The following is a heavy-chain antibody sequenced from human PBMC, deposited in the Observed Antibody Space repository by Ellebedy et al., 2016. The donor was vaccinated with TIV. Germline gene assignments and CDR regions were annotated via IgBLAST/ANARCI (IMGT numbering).Heavy chain of an antibody. J-gene: IGHJ3*02. CDR2: ISPRDSNT. Sequence: GESLKISCQGSGYSFASYWITWVRQLPGQGLEWMGWISPRDSNTNFSPSFQGHVTISVDNSISTPYVQWSSLRASDTAIYYCARRKRDSFDIWGQGTMITVSS. V-gene: IGHV5-10-1*01. CDR3: ARRKRDSFDI. CDR1: GYSFASYW. D-gene: IGHD2-15*01.